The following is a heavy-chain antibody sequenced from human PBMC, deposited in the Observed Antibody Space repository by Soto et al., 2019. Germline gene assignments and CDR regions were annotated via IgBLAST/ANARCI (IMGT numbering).Heavy chain of an antibody. D-gene: IGHD3-16*02. CDR3: ATGGTFRYFDY. Sequence: ESGGGLVKPGGSLRLSCAASGFTFSGYYMSWIRQAPGKGLEWVSYISRSGGTIYYADSVKGRFTISRDNAENSLYLQMSSLSAEDTAVYYCATGGTFRYFDYWGLGTLVTVSS. CDR1: GFTFSGYY. V-gene: IGHV3-11*01. J-gene: IGHJ4*02. CDR2: ISRSGGTI.